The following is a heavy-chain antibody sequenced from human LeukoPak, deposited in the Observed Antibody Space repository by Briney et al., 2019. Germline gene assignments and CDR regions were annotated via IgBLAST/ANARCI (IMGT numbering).Heavy chain of an antibody. V-gene: IGHV3-9*01. CDR1: GFTFDNYA. Sequence: GRSLRLSCVVSGFTFDNYAMHWVRQAPGKGLEWVAGITWNSGNIAYTDSVKGRFTISRDNVKNSLYLQMNSLRPEDTAFYFCTKDGTELLTDEPYLDYWGQGTVVTVSS. D-gene: IGHD4/OR15-4a*01. CDR3: TKDGTELLTDEPYLDY. CDR2: ITWNSGNI. J-gene: IGHJ4*02.